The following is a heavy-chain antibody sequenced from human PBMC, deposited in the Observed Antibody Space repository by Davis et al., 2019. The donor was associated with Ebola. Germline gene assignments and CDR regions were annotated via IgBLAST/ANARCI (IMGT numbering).Heavy chain of an antibody. CDR1: GDTVSSNSAA. V-gene: IGHV6-1*01. J-gene: IGHJ4*02. Sequence: SQTLSLTCAISGDTVSSNSAAWNWIRQSPSRGLEWLGRTYYRSKWFVDYEVSVKSRITINPDTSKNQFSLQLTSVTPEDTAVYYCARDPPYDQGYDYWGQGTLVTVSS. CDR2: TYYRSKWFV. D-gene: IGHD3-22*01. CDR3: ARDPPYDQGYDY.